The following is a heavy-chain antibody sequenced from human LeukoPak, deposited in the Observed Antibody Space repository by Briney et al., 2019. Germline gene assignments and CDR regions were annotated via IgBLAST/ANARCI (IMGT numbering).Heavy chain of an antibody. V-gene: IGHV3-11*01. D-gene: IGHD2-2*01. CDR2: ISTSTNSI. Sequence: GGSLRLSCAASGFTFSDYYMSWLRQAPGKGLEWLSYISTSTNSIYYADSVKGRFTISRDSAKNSLNLQMNSLRAEDTAVYFCARGGYCSSTSCSAFDYWGQGTLVTVSS. J-gene: IGHJ4*02. CDR3: ARGGYCSSTSCSAFDY. CDR1: GFTFSDYY.